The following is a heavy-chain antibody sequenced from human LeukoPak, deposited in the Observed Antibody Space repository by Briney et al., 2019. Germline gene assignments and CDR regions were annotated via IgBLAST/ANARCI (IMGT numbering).Heavy chain of an antibody. CDR2: ISYSGST. D-gene: IGHD6-6*01. CDR1: GGSISGYY. V-gene: IGHV4-59*01. J-gene: IGHJ6*02. Sequence: SETLSLTCTVSGGSISGYYWSWIRQPPGKGLEWIAYISYSGSTNYNPSLKNRVTISRDTSKNQLSLKLSSVTAADTAVYYCARDLVGDVWGQGTTVTVSS. CDR3: ARDLVGDV.